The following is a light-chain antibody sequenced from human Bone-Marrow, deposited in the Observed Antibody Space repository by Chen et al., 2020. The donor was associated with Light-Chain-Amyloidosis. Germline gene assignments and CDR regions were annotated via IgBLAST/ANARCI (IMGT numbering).Light chain of an antibody. CDR2: EVS. CDR3: SSYTSSSTVV. V-gene: IGLV2-14*01. J-gene: IGLJ2*01. Sequence: QSALTQPASVSGSPGQSITISCTGTSSDVGGSNYVSWYQQHPGKAPKLMIYEVSNRPSGVSNRFSGSKSGNTASLTISGLQAEDEADDYCSSYTSSSTVVFGGGTKLTVL. CDR1: SSDVGGSNY.